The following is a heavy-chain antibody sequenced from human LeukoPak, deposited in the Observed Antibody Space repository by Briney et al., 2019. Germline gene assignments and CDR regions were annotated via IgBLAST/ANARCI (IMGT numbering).Heavy chain of an antibody. CDR3: ARDDVTYYYDSSGYRHYFDY. CDR2: ISSSSSYI. CDR1: GFTFSSYS. V-gene: IGHV3-21*01. Sequence: PGGCLRLSCAASGFTFSSYSINWVRQAPGKGLEWVSSISSSSSYIYYADSVKGRFTISRDNAKNSLYLQMNSLRAKHTAVYYCARDDVTYYYDSSGYRHYFDYWGQGTLVTVSS. J-gene: IGHJ4*02. D-gene: IGHD3-22*01.